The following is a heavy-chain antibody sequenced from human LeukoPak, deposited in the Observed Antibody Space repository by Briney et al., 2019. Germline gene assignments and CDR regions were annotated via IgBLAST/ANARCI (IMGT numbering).Heavy chain of an antibody. D-gene: IGHD2-15*01. CDR1: GYTFTSYG. CDR2: ISAYNGNT. CDR3: ARDRRPCLELRWWGAGMDD. J-gene: IGHJ6*02. V-gene: IGHV1-18*01. Sequence: ASVKVSCKASGYTFTSYGISWVRQAPGQGLEWMGWISAYNGNTNYAQKLQGRVTMTTDTSTSTAYMEVRSLRSDDTAVYYCARDRRPCLELRWWGAGMDDWGQGTTVTVSS.